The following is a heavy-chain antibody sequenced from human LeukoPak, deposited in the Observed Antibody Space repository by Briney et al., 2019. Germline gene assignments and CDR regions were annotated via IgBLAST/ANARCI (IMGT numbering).Heavy chain of an antibody. V-gene: IGHV4-59*01. J-gene: IGHJ6*03. D-gene: IGHD2-15*01. CDR3: ASSVVVVAATHPYYYYYMDV. CDR2: IYYSGST. Sequence: SETLSLTCTVSGGSISSYYWSWIRQPPGKGLEWIGYIYYSGSTNYNPFPKSRVTISVDTSKNQFSLKLSSVTAADTAVYYCASSVVVVAATHPYYYYYMDVWGKGTTVTVSS. CDR1: GGSISSYY.